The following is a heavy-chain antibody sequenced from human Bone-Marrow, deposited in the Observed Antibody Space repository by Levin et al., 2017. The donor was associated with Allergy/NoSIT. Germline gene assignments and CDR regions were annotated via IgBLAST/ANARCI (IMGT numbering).Heavy chain of an antibody. CDR3: ARDLSAYGANSHWYFDL. Sequence: PGESLKISCAASGFTFSDYSMNWVRQAPGKGLEWVSYISSSGTTLLHTDSLKGRFTISRDNAKNSLYLQMNSLRDEDTAVYFCARDLSAYGANSHWYFDLWGRGTLVTVSS. J-gene: IGHJ2*01. CDR2: ISSSGTTL. CDR1: GFTFSDYS. D-gene: IGHD4-23*01. V-gene: IGHV3-48*02.